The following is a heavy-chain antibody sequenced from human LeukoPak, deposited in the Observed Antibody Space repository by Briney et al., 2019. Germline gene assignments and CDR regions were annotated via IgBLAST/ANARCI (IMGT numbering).Heavy chain of an antibody. J-gene: IGHJ4*02. V-gene: IGHV3-48*03. Sequence: GGSLRLSCGASGFTFSSYEMNWVRQAPGKGLEWLSNISSSGSTIHYADSVKGRFTIYRDNAKNSLYLQMNSLRAEDTALYYCAKNGADTHPYYFDYWGQGTLVTVSS. CDR1: GFTFSSYE. CDR3: AKNGADTHPYYFDY. CDR2: ISSSGSTI. D-gene: IGHD2-15*01.